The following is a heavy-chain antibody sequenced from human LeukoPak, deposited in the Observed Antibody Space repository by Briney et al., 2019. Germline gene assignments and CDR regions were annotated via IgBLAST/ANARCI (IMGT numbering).Heavy chain of an antibody. CDR1: GFAFTDYA. CDR2: ISGSGGST. Sequence: GGSLRLSCAASGFAFTDYAISWVRQAPGKGLEWVSAISGSGGSTYYADSVKGRFTISRDNSKNTLYLQMNSLRAEDTAVYYCAKGLYYYDSSGYYYPFDYWGQGTLVTVSS. CDR3: AKGLYYYDSSGYYYPFDY. D-gene: IGHD3-22*01. J-gene: IGHJ4*02. V-gene: IGHV3-23*01.